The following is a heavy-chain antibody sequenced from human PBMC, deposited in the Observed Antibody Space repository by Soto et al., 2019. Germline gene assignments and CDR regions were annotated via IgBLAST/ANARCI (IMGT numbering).Heavy chain of an antibody. CDR3: AAVLRFLEWEYFDY. CDR2: ISSNGGST. D-gene: IGHD3-3*01. CDR1: GFTFSSYA. Sequence: GGSLRLSCAASGFTFSSYAMHWVRQAPGKGLEYVSAISSNGGSTYYANSVKGRFTISRDNSKNTLYLQMGSLRAEDMAVYYCAAVLRFLEWEYFDYWGQGTLVTVSS. J-gene: IGHJ4*02. V-gene: IGHV3-64*01.